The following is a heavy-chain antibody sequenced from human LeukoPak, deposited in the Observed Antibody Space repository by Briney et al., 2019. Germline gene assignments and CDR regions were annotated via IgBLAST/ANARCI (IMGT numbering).Heavy chain of an antibody. Sequence: GESLKISCKGSGYSFTSYWSGWVRQMPGKGLEWMGIIYPGDSDTRYSPSFQGQVTISADKSISTAYLQWSSLKASDTAMYYCARIPSTSVILFDYWGQGTLVTVSS. CDR2: IYPGDSDT. CDR3: ARIPSTSVILFDY. J-gene: IGHJ4*02. V-gene: IGHV5-51*01. CDR1: GYSFTSYW. D-gene: IGHD2-2*01.